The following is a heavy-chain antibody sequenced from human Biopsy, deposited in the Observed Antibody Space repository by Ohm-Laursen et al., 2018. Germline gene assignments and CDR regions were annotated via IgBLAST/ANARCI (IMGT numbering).Heavy chain of an antibody. D-gene: IGHD4-23*01. CDR1: GFSFSDYH. CDR2: ISGGGTI. Sequence: GSLRLSCAASGFSFSDYHMRWIRQAPGRGLEWVSYISGGGTIYYGDSMKGRVTISRDNAKNSLYLQMHSLRAEDTAVYYCARDTRWSPYSMDVWGQGTTVTGSS. V-gene: IGHV3-11*01. J-gene: IGHJ6*02. CDR3: ARDTRWSPYSMDV.